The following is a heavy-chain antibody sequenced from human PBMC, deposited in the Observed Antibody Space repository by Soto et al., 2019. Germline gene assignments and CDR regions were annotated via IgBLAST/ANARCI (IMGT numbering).Heavy chain of an antibody. V-gene: IGHV4-39*01. Sequence: QLQLQESGPGLVKPSETLSLTCTVSGVSIGSSDYFWGWIRQPPGKGLEWIRSFSSSGRTFHNPSLKSRLSMSVDTSKNQFSLRLSSVTAADTAVYFCARLPRTTVAGTGTDFWGQGTLVTVSS. CDR1: GVSIGSSDYF. CDR3: ARLPRTTVAGTGTDF. J-gene: IGHJ4*02. CDR2: FSSSGRT. D-gene: IGHD6-19*01.